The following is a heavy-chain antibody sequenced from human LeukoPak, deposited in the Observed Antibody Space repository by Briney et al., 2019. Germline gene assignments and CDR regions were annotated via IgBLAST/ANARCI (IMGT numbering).Heavy chain of an antibody. D-gene: IGHD4-23*01. Sequence: GASVKVSCKTSGYTFSGYGISWVRQAPGRGLEWMGWISGHNGDTYFAQKFQGRVTLTTDTSTSKAYMELRSLRSDDTAVYYCTKDMGGNPAWITWGQGTLVTVSS. CDR1: GYTFSGYG. CDR3: TKDMGGNPAWIT. V-gene: IGHV1-18*04. J-gene: IGHJ4*02. CDR2: ISGHNGDT.